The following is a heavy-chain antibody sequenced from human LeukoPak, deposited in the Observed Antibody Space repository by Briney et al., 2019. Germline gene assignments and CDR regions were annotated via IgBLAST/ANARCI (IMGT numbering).Heavy chain of an antibody. J-gene: IGHJ4*02. CDR2: ISSSGSTI. D-gene: IGHD4-17*01. Sequence: PGGSLRLSCAASGFTFSDYYMSWIRQAPGKGLEWVSYISSSGSTIYYADSVKGRFTISRDNAKNSLYLQMNNLRAEDTALYYCAKGTYGDYLFPFDYWGQGTLVTVSS. V-gene: IGHV3-11*01. CDR1: GFTFSDYY. CDR3: AKGTYGDYLFPFDY.